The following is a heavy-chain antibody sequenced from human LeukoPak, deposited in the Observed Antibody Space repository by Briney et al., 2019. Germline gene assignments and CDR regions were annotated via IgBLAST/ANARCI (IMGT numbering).Heavy chain of an antibody. V-gene: IGHV3-21*01. CDR2: ISSSSSYI. D-gene: IGHD3-16*01. CDR3: ASEQRGGAFDI. Sequence: GGSLRLSCAASGFTFSSYSMNWVRQAPGQGLEWFSSISSSSSYIYYADSVKGRFTISRDNAKNSLYLQMNSLRAEDTAVYYCASEQRGGAFDIWGQGTMVTVSS. CDR1: GFTFSSYS. J-gene: IGHJ3*02.